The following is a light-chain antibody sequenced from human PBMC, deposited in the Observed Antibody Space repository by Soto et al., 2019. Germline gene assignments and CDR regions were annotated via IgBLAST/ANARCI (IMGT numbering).Light chain of an antibody. V-gene: IGLV5-45*03. CDR2: YKSDSDK. CDR3: MIWHSSAYV. Sequence: QPVLTQPSSLSASPGASASLTCTLPSGINVGTYRIYWYQQKPGSPPQYLLNYKSDSDKQQGSGVPSRFSGSKDVSANAGFFLFFGLQSEDEADYYCMIWHSSAYVFGTGTKSPS. J-gene: IGLJ1*01. CDR1: SGINVGTYR.